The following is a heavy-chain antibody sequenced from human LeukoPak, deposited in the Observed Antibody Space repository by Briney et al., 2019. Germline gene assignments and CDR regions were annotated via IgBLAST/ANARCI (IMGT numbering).Heavy chain of an antibody. J-gene: IGHJ4*02. CDR1: GGTFSSYA. D-gene: IGHD3-9*01. CDR3: ARVWYDILTGYYSLDY. Sequence: EASVKVSCKASGGTFSSYAISWVRQAPGQGLEWMGGIIPIFGTANYAQKFQGRVTITADESTSTAYMELSSLRSEDTAVYYCARVWYDILTGYYSLDYWGQGPWSPSPQ. CDR2: IIPIFGTA. V-gene: IGHV1-69*01.